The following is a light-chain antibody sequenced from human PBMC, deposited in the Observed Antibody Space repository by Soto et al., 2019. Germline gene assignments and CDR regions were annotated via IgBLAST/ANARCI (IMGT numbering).Light chain of an antibody. V-gene: IGLV3-25*03. CDR3: QSADSSGTEV. CDR1: ALPKQY. Sequence: SYELTQPPSVSVSPGQTARITCSGDALPKQYAYWYQQKPGQAPVLAIYKDTERPSGIPERFSGSSSGTTVTLIISGVQAEDEADYYCQSADSSGTEVFGGGTKLTVL. CDR2: KDT. J-gene: IGLJ2*01.